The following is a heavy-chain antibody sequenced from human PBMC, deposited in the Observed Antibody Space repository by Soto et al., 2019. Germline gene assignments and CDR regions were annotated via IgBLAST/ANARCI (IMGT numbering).Heavy chain of an antibody. CDR1: GFSVSSKY. Sequence: EVQLVESGGDLVQPGGSLRLSCAASGFSVSSKYMSWVRQAPGKGLEWVSLIQSGGTTYYAGSVKGRFTIARNYSENTLFLQMNSLRVEDTAVYYCTRDDVHFNGDRYYGVPMDVWGKGTTVTVAA. CDR2: IQSGGTT. CDR3: TRDDVHFNGDRYYGVPMDV. D-gene: IGHD2-8*01. J-gene: IGHJ6*04. V-gene: IGHV3-66*01.